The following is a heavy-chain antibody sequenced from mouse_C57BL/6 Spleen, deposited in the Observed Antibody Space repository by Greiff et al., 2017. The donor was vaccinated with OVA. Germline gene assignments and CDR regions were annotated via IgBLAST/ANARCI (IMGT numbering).Heavy chain of an antibody. CDR3: TTRERDY. Sequence: VQLQHSGAELVRPGASVKLSCTASGFNIKDDYMHWVKQRPEQGLEWIGWIDPENGDTEYASKFQGKATITADTSSNTAYLQLSSLTSEDTAVYYCTTRERDYWGQGTSVTVSS. V-gene: IGHV14-4*01. CDR2: IDPENGDT. CDR1: GFNIKDDY. J-gene: IGHJ4*01.